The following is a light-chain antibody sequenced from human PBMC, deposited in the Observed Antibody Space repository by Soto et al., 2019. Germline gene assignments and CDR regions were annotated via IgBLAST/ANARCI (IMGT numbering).Light chain of an antibody. CDR3: CSYTSSGTYV. V-gene: IGLV2-14*01. J-gene: IGLJ1*01. CDR1: SSDVGNYKY. CDR2: EVS. Sequence: QSALTQPASVSGSPGQSITISCTGTSSDVGNYKYVSWYQQHPGKAPKLMIYEVSNRPSGVSNRFSGSKSGNTASLTISGRQAEDETDYYGCSYTSSGTYVFGTGTKVTVL.